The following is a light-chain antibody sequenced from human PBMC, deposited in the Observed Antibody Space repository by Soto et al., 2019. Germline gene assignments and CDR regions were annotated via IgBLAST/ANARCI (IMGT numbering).Light chain of an antibody. Sequence: QSALTQPASVSGSAGQSVTISCTGPRSDIGDSNFISWYQHSPGKAPRLLIYEVNNRPSGVSRRFSGSKAGNTASLTISGLLDDDEAEYFCASFRSGTILVFGSGTKVTVL. J-gene: IGLJ1*01. CDR1: RSDIGDSNF. CDR2: EVN. V-gene: IGLV2-14*01. CDR3: ASFRSGTILV.